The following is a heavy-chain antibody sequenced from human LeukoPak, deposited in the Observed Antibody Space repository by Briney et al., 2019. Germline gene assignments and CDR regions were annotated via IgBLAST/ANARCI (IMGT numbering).Heavy chain of an antibody. V-gene: IGHV4-39*07. J-gene: IGHJ4*02. CDR1: GGSISSSNYY. Sequence: PSETLSLTCTVSGGSISSSNYYWGWIRQPPGKGLEWIGSIYYSGTTYYNPSLKSRVTISVDTSKSQFSLKLSSVTAADTAVYYCARIRTVEKDIVATMQLDYFDYWGQGTLVTVSS. CDR2: IYYSGTT. D-gene: IGHD5-12*01. CDR3: ARIRTVEKDIVATMQLDYFDY.